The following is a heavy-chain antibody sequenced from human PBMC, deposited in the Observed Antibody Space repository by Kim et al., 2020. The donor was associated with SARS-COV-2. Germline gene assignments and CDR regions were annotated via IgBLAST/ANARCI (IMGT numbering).Heavy chain of an antibody. D-gene: IGHD3-10*01. V-gene: IGHV3-30*04. J-gene: IGHJ5*01. CDR2: ISHDGTKK. Sequence: GGSLRLSCEASGFSFSSYFIHWVRQAPGKGLEWVALISHDGTKKYFAGFVKGRFTISRDNSRNTLHLQMNTLRTEDTAVYYCARDRDGWGSYYDSWGQGTLVTVSS. CDR1: GFSFSSYF. CDR3: ARDRDGWGSYYDS.